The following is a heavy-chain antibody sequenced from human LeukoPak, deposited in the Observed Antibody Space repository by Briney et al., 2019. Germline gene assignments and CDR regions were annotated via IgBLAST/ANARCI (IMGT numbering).Heavy chain of an antibody. CDR3: ARGYYDTSAYYSADY. CDR2: TNPNTGDT. V-gene: IGHV1-2*02. CDR1: GYTFTVYY. Sequence: GASVKLSFKASGYTFTVYYIHWVRQGPGQGLEWMGWTNPNTGDTNYAQKFQGRVTMTRDTSISTAYMELTRLRSDDTAVYYCARGYYDTSAYYSADYRGQGPLVTVSS. J-gene: IGHJ4*02. D-gene: IGHD3-22*01.